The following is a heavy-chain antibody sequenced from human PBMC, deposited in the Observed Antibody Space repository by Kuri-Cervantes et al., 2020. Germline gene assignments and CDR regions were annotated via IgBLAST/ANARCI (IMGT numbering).Heavy chain of an antibody. CDR2: IIPIFGTA. V-gene: IGHV1-69*13. Sequence: SVKVSCKASGYTFTGYYMHWVRQAPGQGLEWMGGIIPIFGTANYAQKFQGRVTITADESTSTAYMELSSLRSEDTAVYYCARAHLGAPYCSSTSCYSYGMDVWGQGTTVTVSS. CDR3: ARAHLGAPYCSSTSCYSYGMDV. D-gene: IGHD2-2*01. J-gene: IGHJ6*02. CDR1: GYTFTGYY.